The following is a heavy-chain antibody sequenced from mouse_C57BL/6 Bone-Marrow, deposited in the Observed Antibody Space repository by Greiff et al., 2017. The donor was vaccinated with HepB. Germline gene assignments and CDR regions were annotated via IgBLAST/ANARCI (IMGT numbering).Heavy chain of an antibody. J-gene: IGHJ3*01. D-gene: IGHD2-4*01. CDR2: ISDGGSYT. CDR3: ARVDYERFAY. CDR1: GFTFSSYA. Sequence: EVQRVESGGGLVKPGGSLKLSCAASGFTFSSYAMSWVRQTPEKRLEWVATISDGGSYTYYPDNVKGRFTISRDNAKNNLYLQMSHLKSEDTAMYYCARVDYERFAYWGQGTLVTVSA. V-gene: IGHV5-4*01.